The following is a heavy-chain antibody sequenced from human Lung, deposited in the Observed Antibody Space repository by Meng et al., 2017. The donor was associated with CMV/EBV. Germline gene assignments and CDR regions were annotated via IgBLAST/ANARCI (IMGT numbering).Heavy chain of an antibody. CDR3: ARTSRRTRDFDY. Sequence: SCTASGFTFSDHYMEWIRQAPGRGLEWIARIRDKDSRYSTEYAASVRGRFTISRDDSKLLFLEMTSLKTEDTAVYYCARTSRRTRDFDYWGHGTLVTVSS. CDR2: IRDKDSRYST. J-gene: IGHJ4*01. CDR1: GFTFSDHY. D-gene: IGHD1-7*01. V-gene: IGHV3-72*01.